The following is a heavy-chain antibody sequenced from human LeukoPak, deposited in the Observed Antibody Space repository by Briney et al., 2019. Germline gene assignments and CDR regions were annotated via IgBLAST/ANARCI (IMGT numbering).Heavy chain of an antibody. CDR3: ASSEPRGRSPFDP. V-gene: IGHV4-34*01. Sequence: SETLSLTCAVYGGSFSGYYWSWIRQPPGKGLEWIGEINHSGSTNYNPSLKSRVTISVDTSKNQFSLKLSSVTAADTAVYYCASSEPRGRSPFDPWGQGTLVTVSS. CDR1: GGSFSGYY. D-gene: IGHD1-14*01. J-gene: IGHJ5*02. CDR2: INHSGST.